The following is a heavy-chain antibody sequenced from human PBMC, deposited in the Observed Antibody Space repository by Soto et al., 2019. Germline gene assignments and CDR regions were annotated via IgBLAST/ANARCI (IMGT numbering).Heavy chain of an antibody. J-gene: IGHJ4*02. CDR3: ARGIDY. CDR2: IYYSGST. CDR1: GGSISSGGYS. Sequence: QVQLQESGPGLVKPSQTLSLTCTVSGGSISSGGYSWSWIRQHPGKGLEWIGYIYYSGSTYYSPSLKSRLTISVDTSKNQLSLKLSSVTAADTAVYYCARGIDYWGQGTLVTVSS. V-gene: IGHV4-31*03.